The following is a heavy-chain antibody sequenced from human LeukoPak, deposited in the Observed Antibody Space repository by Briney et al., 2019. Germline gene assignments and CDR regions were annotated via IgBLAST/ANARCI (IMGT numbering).Heavy chain of an antibody. CDR1: GFTFSSYA. Sequence: GGSLRLSCAASGFTFSSYAMHWVRQAPGKGLEWVAVISYDGSNKYYADSVKGRFTISRDNSKNTLYLQMNSLKTEDTAVYYCTTDPQGMWLSLSYFDYWGQGTLVTVSS. V-gene: IGHV3-30*04. CDR2: ISYDGSNK. CDR3: TTDPQGMWLSLSYFDY. J-gene: IGHJ4*02. D-gene: IGHD3-22*01.